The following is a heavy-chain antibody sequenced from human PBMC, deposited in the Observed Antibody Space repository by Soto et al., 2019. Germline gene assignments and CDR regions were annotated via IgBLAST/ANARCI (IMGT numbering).Heavy chain of an antibody. J-gene: IGHJ6*02. CDR2: IYYSGST. CDR3: ARGGLGYCSGGSCYSAELSRYYYGMDV. V-gene: IGHV4-31*03. CDR1: GGSISSGGYY. D-gene: IGHD2-15*01. Sequence: QVQLQESGPGLVKPSQTLSLTCTVSGGSISSGGYYWSWIRQHPGKGLEWIGYIYYSGSTYYNPSLKSRVTISVDTAKNPCSLKLSSVTAADTAVYYCARGGLGYCSGGSCYSAELSRYYYGMDVWGQGTTVTVSS.